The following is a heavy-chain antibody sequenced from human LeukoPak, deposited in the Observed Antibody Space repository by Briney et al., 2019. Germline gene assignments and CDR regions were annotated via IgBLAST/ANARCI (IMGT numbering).Heavy chain of an antibody. D-gene: IGHD3-9*01. CDR1: GSTFTDYY. J-gene: IGHJ4*02. CDR2: INPNSGGT. Sequence: ASVKVSCKASGSTFTDYYMHWVRQAPGQGLEWMGWINPNSGGTNYAQKFQGRVTMTRDTSISTAYMELSRLRSDDTAVYYCARDRAVLRYFDWSLGYWGQGTLVTVSS. CDR3: ARDRAVLRYFDWSLGY. V-gene: IGHV1-2*02.